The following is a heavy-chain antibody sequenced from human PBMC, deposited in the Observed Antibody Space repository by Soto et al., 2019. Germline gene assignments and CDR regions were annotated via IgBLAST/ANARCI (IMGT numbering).Heavy chain of an antibody. CDR3: ATLFTPRIAAAGPWDYYYGMDV. V-gene: IGHV1-24*01. J-gene: IGHJ6*02. Sequence: RASVKVSCKVSGYTLTELSMHWVRQAPGKGLEWMGGFDPEDGETIYAQKFQGRVTMTEDTSTDTAYMELSSLRSEDTAVYYCATLFTPRIAAAGPWDYYYGMDVWGQGTTVTVSS. CDR1: GYTLTELS. D-gene: IGHD6-13*01. CDR2: FDPEDGET.